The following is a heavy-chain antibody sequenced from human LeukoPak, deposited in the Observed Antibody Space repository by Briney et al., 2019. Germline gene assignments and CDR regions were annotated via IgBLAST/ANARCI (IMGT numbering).Heavy chain of an antibody. CDR1: GGSISSGGYY. CDR3: ARAQGDYYDSSGYIKAHFDY. Sequence: SQTLSLTCTVSGGSISSGGYYWSWIRQHPGKGLEWIGYIYYSGSTYYNPSLKSRVTISVDTSKNQFSLKLSSVTAADTAVYYCARAQGDYYDSSGYIKAHFDYWGQGTLVTVSS. J-gene: IGHJ4*02. D-gene: IGHD3-22*01. CDR2: IYYSGST. V-gene: IGHV4-31*03.